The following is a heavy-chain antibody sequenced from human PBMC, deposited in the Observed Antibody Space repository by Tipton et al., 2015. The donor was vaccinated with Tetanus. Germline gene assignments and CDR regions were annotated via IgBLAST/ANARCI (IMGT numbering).Heavy chain of an antibody. V-gene: IGHV3-48*02. J-gene: IGHJ4*02. CDR2: ISGTGTTV. CDR1: GFTFSSYN. CDR3: AREDGGPTLDYFDS. D-gene: IGHD3-16*01. Sequence: SLRLSCAASGFTFSSYNMNWVRQAPGKGLEWVSHISGTGTTVDYADSVKGRFTISRDNAKNSLYLQMNSLRDEDTAIYYCAREDGGPTLDYFDSWGQGALVIVSS.